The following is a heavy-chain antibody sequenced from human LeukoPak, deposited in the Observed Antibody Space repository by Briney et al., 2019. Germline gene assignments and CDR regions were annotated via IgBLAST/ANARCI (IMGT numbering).Heavy chain of an antibody. D-gene: IGHD3-10*01. CDR3: ARGDPGVRWFDP. Sequence: PSETLSLTCAVYGGSFSGYYWSWIRQPPGKGLEWIGEINHSGSTNYNPSLKSRVTISVDTSKNQFSLKLSSVTAADTAVYHCARGDPGVRWFDPWGQGTLVTVSS. J-gene: IGHJ5*02. CDR2: INHSGST. CDR1: GGSFSGYY. V-gene: IGHV4-34*01.